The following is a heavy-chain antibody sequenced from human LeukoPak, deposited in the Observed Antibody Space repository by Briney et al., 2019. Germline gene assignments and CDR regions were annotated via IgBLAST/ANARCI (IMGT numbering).Heavy chain of an antibody. CDR3: ARTYYYGSGSYGLRNNWFDP. CDR1: GYRFTKSW. V-gene: IGHV5-51*01. CDR2: IYPGDSDT. J-gene: IGHJ5*02. D-gene: IGHD3-10*01. Sequence: GESLKISCKGSGYRFTKSWIGWVRQMPGKGLEWMGIIYPGDSDTRYSPSFQGQVTISADKSISTAYLQWSSLKASDTAMYYCARTYYYGSGSYGLRNNWFDPWGQGTLVTVSS.